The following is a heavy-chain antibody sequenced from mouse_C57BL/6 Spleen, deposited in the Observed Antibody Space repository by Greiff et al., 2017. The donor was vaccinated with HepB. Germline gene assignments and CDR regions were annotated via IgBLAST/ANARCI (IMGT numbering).Heavy chain of an antibody. CDR3: TRGTTAGGWYFDV. V-gene: IGHV6-3*01. CDR1: GFTFSNYW. CDR2: IRLKSDNYAT. J-gene: IGHJ1*03. D-gene: IGHD1-2*01. Sequence: VQLKESGGGLVQPGGSMKLSCVASGFTFSNYWMNWVRQSPEKGLEWVAQIRLKSDNYATYYAESVKGRFTISRDDSKSSVYLQMNNLRAEDTGIYYCTRGTTAGGWYFDVWGTGTTVTVSS.